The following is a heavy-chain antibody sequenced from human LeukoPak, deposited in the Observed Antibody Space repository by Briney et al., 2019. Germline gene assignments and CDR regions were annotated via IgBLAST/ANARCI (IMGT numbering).Heavy chain of an antibody. V-gene: IGHV1-18*01. CDR2: ISAYNGNT. J-gene: IGHJ1*01. CDR1: GGTFTSYG. CDR3: ARSREVEQLEYFQH. Sequence: ASVKVSCKASGGTFTSYGIGWVRQAPGQGLEWMGWISAYNGNTNYAQKLQGRVTMTTDTSTSTAYMELRSLRSDDTAVYYCARSREVEQLEYFQHWGQGTLVTVSS. D-gene: IGHD6-6*01.